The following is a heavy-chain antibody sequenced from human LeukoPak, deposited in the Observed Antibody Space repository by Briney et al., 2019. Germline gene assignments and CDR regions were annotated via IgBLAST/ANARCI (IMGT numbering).Heavy chain of an antibody. D-gene: IGHD6-6*01. V-gene: IGHV3-21*01. CDR1: GFTFSSYS. J-gene: IGHJ3*02. CDR3: ARQTNMYSSSSGDAFDI. CDR2: ISSSSSYI. Sequence: GGSLRLSCAASGFTFSSYSMNGVRQAPGKGLEWVSSISSSSSYIYYADSVKGRFTISRDNAKNSLYLQMNSLRAEDTAVYYCARQTNMYSSSSGDAFDIWGQGTMVTVSS.